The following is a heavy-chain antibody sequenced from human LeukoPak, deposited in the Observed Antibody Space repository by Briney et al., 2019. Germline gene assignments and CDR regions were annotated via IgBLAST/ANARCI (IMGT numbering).Heavy chain of an antibody. D-gene: IGHD3-9*01. CDR3: ARRRYFDWFDALDI. CDR2: IYYSGST. J-gene: IGHJ3*02. CDR1: GGSISSYY. Sequence: SETLSLTCTVAGGSISSYYWSWIRQPPGKGLEWIGYIYYSGSTNYNPSLKSRVTISVDTSKNQFSLKLSSVTAADTAVYYCARRRYFDWFDALDIWGQGTMVTVSS. V-gene: IGHV4-59*01.